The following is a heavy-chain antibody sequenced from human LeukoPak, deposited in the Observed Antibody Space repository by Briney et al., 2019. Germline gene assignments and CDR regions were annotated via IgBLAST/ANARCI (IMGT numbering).Heavy chain of an antibody. CDR1: GGAVSNYG. J-gene: IGHJ4*02. D-gene: IGHD6-6*01. V-gene: IGHV1-69*10. CDR3: ARDLYEYKSASFSGY. Sequence: SVKVSCNASGGAVSNYGISWVRQAPGQGLEWMGGSIPILGVANYAQKLQGRVTIIAAKSTSTAYMELSSLRSEDTAVYYCARDLYEYKSASFSGYWGQGTLVTVSS. CDR2: SIPILGVA.